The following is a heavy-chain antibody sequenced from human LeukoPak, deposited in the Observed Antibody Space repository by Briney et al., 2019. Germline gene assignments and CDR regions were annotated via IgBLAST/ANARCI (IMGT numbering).Heavy chain of an antibody. CDR1: GFTFSSYS. CDR3: ARSPSLRIVPAAMSPLDY. V-gene: IGHV3-21*01. J-gene: IGHJ4*02. D-gene: IGHD2-2*01. CDR2: ISRSSSYI. Sequence: PGGSLRLSCAASGFTFSSYSMNWVRQAPGKGLEWVSSISRSSSYIYYADSVKGRFTISRDNAKNSLYLQMNSLRAEDTAVYYCARSPSLRIVPAAMSPLDYWGQGTLVTVSS.